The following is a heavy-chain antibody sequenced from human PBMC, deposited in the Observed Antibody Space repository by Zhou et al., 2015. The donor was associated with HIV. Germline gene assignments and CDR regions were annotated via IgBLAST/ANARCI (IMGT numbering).Heavy chain of an antibody. D-gene: IGHD6-6*01. CDR1: GFIFTGSA. Sequence: QMQLVQSGPEMKKPGTSVKVSCKASGFIFTGSAVQWVRQARGQRLEWIGWIVVGSGKTSYAQKFQERVTITRDVSTNTASMELTSLRSEDTAVYYCAADLRGTITARPVWFDPWAEGTSCHRLL. CDR2: IVVGSGKT. CDR3: AADLRGTITARPVWFDP. J-gene: IGHJ5*02. V-gene: IGHV1-58*01.